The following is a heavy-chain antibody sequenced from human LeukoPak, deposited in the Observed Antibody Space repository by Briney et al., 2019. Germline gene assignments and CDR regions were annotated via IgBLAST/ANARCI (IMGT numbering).Heavy chain of an antibody. V-gene: IGHV1-69*01. Sequence: SVKVSCKASGGTFSSYAISWVRQAPGQGLEWMGGTIPIFGTANYAQKFQGRVTITADESTSTAYMELSSLRSEDTAVYYCARLSVPAAINWFDPWGQGTLVTVSS. CDR3: ARLSVPAAINWFDP. D-gene: IGHD2-2*01. J-gene: IGHJ5*02. CDR2: TIPIFGTA. CDR1: GGTFSSYA.